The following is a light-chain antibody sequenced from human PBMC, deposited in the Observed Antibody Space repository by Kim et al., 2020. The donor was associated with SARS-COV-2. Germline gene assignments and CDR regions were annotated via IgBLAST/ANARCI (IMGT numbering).Light chain of an antibody. CDR3: QQSYTFPWT. CDR1: QSISSY. CDR2: ATS. V-gene: IGKV1-39*01. Sequence: DIQMTQSPSSLSASVGDRVTITCRASQSISSYLNWYQQKPGKAPKLLIYATSSLQSGVPSRFSGSGSGTDFTLSISSLQPEDFAAYPCQQSYTFPWTFGQGTKVDIK. J-gene: IGKJ1*01.